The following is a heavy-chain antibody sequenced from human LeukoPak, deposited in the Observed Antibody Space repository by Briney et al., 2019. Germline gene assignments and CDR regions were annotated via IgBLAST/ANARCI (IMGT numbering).Heavy chain of an antibody. J-gene: IGHJ3*02. D-gene: IGHD3-22*01. CDR3: ARGDSRRAFDI. CDR1: GYTFTGYY. V-gene: IGHV1-2*06. Sequence: ASVKVSCKASGYTFTGYYMHWVRQAPGQGLEWMGRINPNSGDTNSAQKFQGRVTMTRDTSTSTVYMELSSLRSEDTAVYYCARGDSRRAFDIWGQGTMVTVSS. CDR2: INPNSGDT.